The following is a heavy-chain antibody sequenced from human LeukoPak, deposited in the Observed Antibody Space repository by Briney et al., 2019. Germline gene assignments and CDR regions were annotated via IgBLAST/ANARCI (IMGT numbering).Heavy chain of an antibody. CDR1: GFTFSSYA. V-gene: IGHV3-23*01. J-gene: IGHJ3*02. CDR2: ISGSGGST. D-gene: IGHD3-22*01. CDR3: AKDPDYYDSSGDVAFDI. Sequence: PGGSLRLSCAASGFTFSSYAMSWVRQAPGKGLEWVSAISGSGGSTYYADSVKGRLTISRDNSKNTLYLQMNSLRAEDTAVYYCAKDPDYYDSSGDVAFDIWGQGTMVTVSS.